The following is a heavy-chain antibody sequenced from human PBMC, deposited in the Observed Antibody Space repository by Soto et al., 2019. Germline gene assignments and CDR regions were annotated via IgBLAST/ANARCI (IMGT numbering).Heavy chain of an antibody. CDR2: ISKSSTTI. CDR1: GFTLSTYS. V-gene: IGHV3-48*02. J-gene: IGHJ6*04. D-gene: IGHD3-10*01. CDR3: AREPPNLYYYGMDV. Sequence: LSCIASGFTLSTYSMTWVRQAPGKGLEWLSYISKSSTTINYADSVKGRFTISRDNAKNSVYLEMSSLRDEDSAVYYCAREPPNLYYYGMDVWGKGTTVTAS.